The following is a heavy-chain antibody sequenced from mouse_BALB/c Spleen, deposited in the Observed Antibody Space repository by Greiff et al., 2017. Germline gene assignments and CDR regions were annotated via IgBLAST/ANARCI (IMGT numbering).Heavy chain of an antibody. Sequence: EVQGVESGAELVKPGASVKLSCTASGFNIKDTYMHWAKQRPEQGLEWIGRIDPANGNTKYDPKFQGKATITADTSSNTAYLQLSSLTSEDTAVYYCAVTTATAMDYWGQGTSVTVSS. CDR2: IDPANGNT. V-gene: IGHV14-3*02. CDR3: AVTTATAMDY. D-gene: IGHD1-2*01. J-gene: IGHJ4*01. CDR1: GFNIKDTY.